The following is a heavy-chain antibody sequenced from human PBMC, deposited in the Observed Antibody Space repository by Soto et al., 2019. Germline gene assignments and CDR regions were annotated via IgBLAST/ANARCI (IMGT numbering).Heavy chain of an antibody. CDR1: GGSVNGYY. V-gene: IGHV4-34*01. D-gene: IGHD3-3*01. CDR3: ATRITVFGLLIPPFDP. J-gene: IGHJ5*02. Sequence: SETLSLTCAVYGGSVNGYYWNWIRQPPEKGLEWIGEINHTGGTHYNPSLKSRVTMSVDTSKNQFSLRLSSVTAADTAIYYCATRITVFGLLIPPFDPWGQGTQVTVSS. CDR2: INHTGGT.